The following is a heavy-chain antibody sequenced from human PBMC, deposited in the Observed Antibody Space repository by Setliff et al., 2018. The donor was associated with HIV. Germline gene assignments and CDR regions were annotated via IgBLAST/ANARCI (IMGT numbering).Heavy chain of an antibody. D-gene: IGHD3-3*01. V-gene: IGHV1-69*04. CDR3: ARARFLEWLPDY. CDR2: VIPIFDRS. J-gene: IGHJ4*02. Sequence: SVKVSCKASGYTFTSYGITWVRQAPGQGLEWMGRVIPIFDRSHYAEKFQGRVTMTTDTSTSTAYMGLSSLRSEDTAVYYCARARFLEWLPDYWGQGTLVTVSS. CDR1: GYTFTSYG.